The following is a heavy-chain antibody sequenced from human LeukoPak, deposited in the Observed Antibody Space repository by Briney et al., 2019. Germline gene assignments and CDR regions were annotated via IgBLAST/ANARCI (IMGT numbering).Heavy chain of an antibody. V-gene: IGHV4-4*02. CDR3: ARGRGIAVAGTFKPHFDY. Sequence: SGTLSLTCAVSGGSISSSNWWSWVRQPPGKGLEWIGEIYHSGSTNYNPSLKSRVTISVDKSKNQFSLKLSSVTAADTAVYYCARGRGIAVAGTFKPHFDYWGQGTLVTVSS. CDR2: IYHSGST. CDR1: GGSISSSNW. J-gene: IGHJ4*02. D-gene: IGHD6-19*01.